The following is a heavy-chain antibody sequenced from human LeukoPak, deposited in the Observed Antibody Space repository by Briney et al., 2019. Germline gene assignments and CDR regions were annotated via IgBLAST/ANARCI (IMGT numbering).Heavy chain of an antibody. CDR1: GYIFATHW. CDR2: IYPGDSET. CDR3: ARHSEEYTSTSRFDP. Sequence: PGESLQISCEGSGYIFATHWIGWVRQLPGKGLEWMGIIYPGDSETRYSPSFQGQVTISADKSISTAYLQWRSLKASDTAMYYCARHSEEYTSTSRFDPWGQGTLVTVSS. J-gene: IGHJ5*02. D-gene: IGHD6-6*01. V-gene: IGHV5-51*01.